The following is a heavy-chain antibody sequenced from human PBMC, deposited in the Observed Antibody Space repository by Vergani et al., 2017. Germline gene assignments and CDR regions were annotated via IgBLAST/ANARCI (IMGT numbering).Heavy chain of an antibody. D-gene: IGHD6-19*01. CDR3: AKDRSGWYGNLDS. CDR1: GFTFSSYG. CDR2: IRYDGSNK. J-gene: IGHJ4*02. Sequence: QVQLVESGGGVVQPGGSLRLSCAASGFTFSSYGMHWVRQAPGKGLEWVAFIRYDGSNKYYADSVKGRFTISRDNSKNTLYLQMNSLRAEDTAVYYCAKDRSGWYGNLDSWGQGTLVTVSS. V-gene: IGHV3-30*02.